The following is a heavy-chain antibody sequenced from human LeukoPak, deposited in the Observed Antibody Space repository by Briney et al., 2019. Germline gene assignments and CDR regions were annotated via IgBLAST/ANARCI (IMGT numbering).Heavy chain of an antibody. Sequence: GASVKVSCKASGYTFTGYYMHWVRQAPGQGLEWMGWINPNSGGTNYAQKFQGWVTMTRDTSISTAYMELSRLRSEDTAVYYCARDRPGYSSGWYPQRYYGMDVWGQGTTVTVSS. V-gene: IGHV1-2*04. J-gene: IGHJ6*02. D-gene: IGHD6-19*01. CDR2: INPNSGGT. CDR3: ARDRPGYSSGWYPQRYYGMDV. CDR1: GYTFTGYY.